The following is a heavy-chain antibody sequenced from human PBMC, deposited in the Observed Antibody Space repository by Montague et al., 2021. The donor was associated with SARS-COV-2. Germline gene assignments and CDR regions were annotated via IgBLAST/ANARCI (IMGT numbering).Heavy chain of an antibody. V-gene: IGHV3-30-3*01. CDR1: GFPFSSYA. CDR2: ISYDGSNK. CDR3: AREGYSYGGGYFDY. D-gene: IGHD5-18*01. Sequence: SRRLSCAASGFPFSSYAMHWVRQAPGKGLEWVAVISYDGSNKYYADSVKGRFTISRDNSKNTLYLQMNSLRAEDTAVYYCAREGYSYGGGYFDYWGQGTLVTVS. J-gene: IGHJ4*02.